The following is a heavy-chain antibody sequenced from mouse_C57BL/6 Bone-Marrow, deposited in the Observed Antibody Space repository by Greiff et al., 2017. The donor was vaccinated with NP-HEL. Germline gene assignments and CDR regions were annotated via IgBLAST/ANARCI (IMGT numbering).Heavy chain of an antibody. CDR2: IDPETGGT. V-gene: IGHV1-15*01. CDR1: GYTFTDYE. Sequence: QVQLQQSGAELVRPGASVTLSCKASGYTFTDYEMHWVKQTPVHGLEWIGAIDPETGGTAYNQKFKGKAILTADKSSSTAYMELRSLTSEDSAVYYCTRESLLLQRKWFAYWGQGTLVTVSA. J-gene: IGHJ3*01. D-gene: IGHD1-1*01. CDR3: TRESLLLQRKWFAY.